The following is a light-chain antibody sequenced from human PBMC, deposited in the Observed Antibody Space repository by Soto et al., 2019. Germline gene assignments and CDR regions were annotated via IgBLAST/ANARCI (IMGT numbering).Light chain of an antibody. CDR3: QQFNNWTIT. J-gene: IGKJ3*01. Sequence: EIVMTQSPAALSVSPGERATLSCRASQSIGGDLAWYQQKAGQAPRLLIYRASTRATGIPARFSGSGSGTDFTLTISSLQSEDFAVYYCQQFNNWTITVGPGTKVDF. CDR2: RAS. CDR1: QSIGGD. V-gene: IGKV3-15*01.